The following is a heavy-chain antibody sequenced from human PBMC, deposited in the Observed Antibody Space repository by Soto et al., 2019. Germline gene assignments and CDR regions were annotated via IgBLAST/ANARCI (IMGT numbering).Heavy chain of an antibody. Sequence: SETLSLTCTVSGGSISSYYWSWIRQPPGKGLEWIGYIYYSGSTNYNPSLKSRVTISVDTSKNQFSLKLSSVTAADTAVYYCARLDPDSSGWYYFDYWGQGTLVNVSS. CDR2: IYYSGST. CDR3: ARLDPDSSGWYYFDY. CDR1: GGSISSYY. D-gene: IGHD6-19*01. V-gene: IGHV4-59*08. J-gene: IGHJ4*02.